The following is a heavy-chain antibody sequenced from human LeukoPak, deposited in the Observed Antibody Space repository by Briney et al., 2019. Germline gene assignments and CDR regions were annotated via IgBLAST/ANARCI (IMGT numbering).Heavy chain of an antibody. CDR3: ARLAAAVDAFDI. J-gene: IGHJ3*02. Sequence: AGGSLRLSCAASGFTFSSYSMNWVRQAPGKGLEWVSYISSSSSTIYYADSVKGRFTISRDNAKISLYLQMNSLRAEDTAVYYCARLAAAVDAFDIWGQGTMVTVSS. CDR1: GFTFSSYS. V-gene: IGHV3-48*01. D-gene: IGHD6-13*01. CDR2: ISSSSSTI.